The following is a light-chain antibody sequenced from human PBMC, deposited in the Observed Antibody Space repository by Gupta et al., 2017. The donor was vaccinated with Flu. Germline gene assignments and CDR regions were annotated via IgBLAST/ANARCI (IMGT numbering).Light chain of an antibody. Sequence: QSALAQPPSASGTPGQRVTVACSGSSSNIGSNAVNWYQQVPGTCPNLVIYGSNQRPSGFPDRLAVSESGTSASLAIRGLQAEDEAEYYCAAWDDSLNGHYVFGTGTKVTVL. V-gene: IGLV1-44*01. J-gene: IGLJ1*01. CDR1: SSNIGSNA. CDR2: GSN. CDR3: AAWDDSLNGHYV.